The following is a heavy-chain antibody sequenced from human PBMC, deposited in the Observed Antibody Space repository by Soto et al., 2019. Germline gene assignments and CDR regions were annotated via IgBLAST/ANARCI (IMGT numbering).Heavy chain of an antibody. CDR1: GFTVSSNY. CDR3: ARVTRGAFDY. CDR2: IYSGGST. V-gene: IGHV3-53*01. J-gene: IGHJ4*02. Sequence: PGGPLRLSCAASGFTVSSNYMSWVRQAPGKGLEWVSVIYSGGSTYYADSVKGRFTISRDNSKNTLYVQMNSLTAEDTAVYYCARVTRGAFDYWGQGTLVTVSS. D-gene: IGHD2-2*01.